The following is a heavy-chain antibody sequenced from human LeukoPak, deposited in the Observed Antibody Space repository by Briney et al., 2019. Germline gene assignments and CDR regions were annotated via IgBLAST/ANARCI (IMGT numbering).Heavy chain of an antibody. Sequence: GGSLRLSCGASGFTFTNSWMHWVRQAPGKGLVWVSYMNGDGSTISHADSVKGRFTMSRDNAKNTLHLQMNSLRDDDTAVYFCVRANRYWYGIDYWGQGTLVTVSS. V-gene: IGHV3-74*01. J-gene: IGHJ4*02. D-gene: IGHD2-8*02. CDR1: GFTFTNSW. CDR3: VRANRYWYGIDY. CDR2: MNGDGSTI.